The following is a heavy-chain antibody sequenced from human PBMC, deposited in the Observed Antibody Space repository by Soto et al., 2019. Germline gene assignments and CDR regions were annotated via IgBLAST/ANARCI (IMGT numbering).Heavy chain of an antibody. Sequence: QAQLVQSGAELKEPGSSVRVSCKASGGTFAKFIMNWVRQTPGQGLEWMGGIVPLLGTPTYAEKFKGRVTISATGSTSTVYMELTSLRSDDTAIYYCARNGTSDSSLSPYSGMDVWGQGTKVTVPS. CDR3: ARNGTSDSSLSPYSGMDV. J-gene: IGHJ6*02. CDR2: IVPLLGTP. D-gene: IGHD1-7*01. V-gene: IGHV1-69*01. CDR1: GGTFAKFI.